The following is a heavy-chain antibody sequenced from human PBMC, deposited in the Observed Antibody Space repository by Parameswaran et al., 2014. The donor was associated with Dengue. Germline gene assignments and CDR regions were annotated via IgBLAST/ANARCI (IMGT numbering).Heavy chain of an antibody. D-gene: IGHD3-10*01. Sequence: WIRQAPGKGLEWIGSIYYSGSTYYNPSLKSRVTISVDTSKNQFSLKLSSVTAADTAVYYCARSYVLLWFGEFGYWGQGTLVTVSS. CDR2: IYYSGST. V-gene: IGHV4-39*01. J-gene: IGHJ4*02. CDR3: ARSYVLLWFGEFGY.